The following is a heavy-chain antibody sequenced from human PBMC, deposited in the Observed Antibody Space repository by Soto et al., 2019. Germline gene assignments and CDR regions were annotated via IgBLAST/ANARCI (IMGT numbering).Heavy chain of an antibody. Sequence: QVQLVQSGAEVKKPGSSLKVSCKASGGTFSSYAISWVRQAPGNGLEWMGGIIPIVGTANYAQKYEGRLTMTADESTSKSYMEMNRLRSENTAVYYCASHVVGRAATKQLATINYYYCGMDVWGQGTTVTVSS. V-gene: IGHV1-69*01. CDR2: IIPIVGTA. D-gene: IGHD2-2*01. CDR3: ASHVVGRAATKQLATINYYYCGMDV. J-gene: IGHJ6*02. CDR1: GGTFSSYA.